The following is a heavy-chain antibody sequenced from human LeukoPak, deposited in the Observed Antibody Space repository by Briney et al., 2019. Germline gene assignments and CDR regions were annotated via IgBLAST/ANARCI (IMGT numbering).Heavy chain of an antibody. CDR1: GFTFDDYA. Sequence: GRSLRLSCAASGFTFDDYAMHWVRQAPGKGLEWVSGISWNSGSIGYADSVKGRFTISRDNAKNSLYLQMNSLRAEDTALYYCAKASLAAALDYWGQGTLVTVSS. V-gene: IGHV3-9*01. CDR2: ISWNSGSI. J-gene: IGHJ4*02. D-gene: IGHD6-13*01. CDR3: AKASLAAALDY.